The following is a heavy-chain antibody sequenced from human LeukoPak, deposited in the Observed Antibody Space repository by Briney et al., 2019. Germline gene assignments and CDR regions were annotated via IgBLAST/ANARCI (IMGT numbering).Heavy chain of an antibody. CDR1: GFTFSNYA. D-gene: IGHD6-13*01. CDR2: ISYDGSNK. V-gene: IGHV3-30*04. Sequence: GGSLRLSCAASGFTFSNYAMHWVRQAPGKGLEWVAVISYDGSNKYYADSVKGRFTISRDNSKNTLYLQMNSLRAEDTAVYYCARGDSSSWYSPFDYWGQGTLVTVSS. CDR3: ARGDSSSWYSPFDY. J-gene: IGHJ4*02.